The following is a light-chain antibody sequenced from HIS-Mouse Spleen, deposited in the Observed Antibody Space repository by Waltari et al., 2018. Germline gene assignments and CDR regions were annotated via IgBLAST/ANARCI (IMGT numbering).Light chain of an antibody. V-gene: IGLV2-14*03. CDR3: SSYTSSSTLDVV. CDR1: SSDVGGANY. Sequence: QSALTQPASVSGSPGQSITIPCTGTSSDVGGANYVSWYQQHPGKAPKLMIYDVSNRPSGVSTRFSGSKSGNTASLTISGLQAEDEADYYCSSYTSSSTLDVVFGGGTKLTVL. J-gene: IGLJ2*01. CDR2: DVS.